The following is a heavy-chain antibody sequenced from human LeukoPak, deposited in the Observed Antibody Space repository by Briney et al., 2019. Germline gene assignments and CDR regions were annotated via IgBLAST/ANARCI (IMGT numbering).Heavy chain of an antibody. V-gene: IGHV3-30*02. CDR3: AKGSDGYKQLWYTLDY. CDR1: GFTFSSYG. D-gene: IGHD5-18*01. J-gene: IGHJ4*02. CDR2: IHYDGRIK. Sequence: EPGGSLRLSCAASGFTFSSYGMHWVRQAPGKGLEWVALIHYDGRIKYNADSVKGRFTISRDNFRNTLYLQMKSLRAEDTALYYCAKGSDGYKQLWYTLDYWGQGTLVIVSS.